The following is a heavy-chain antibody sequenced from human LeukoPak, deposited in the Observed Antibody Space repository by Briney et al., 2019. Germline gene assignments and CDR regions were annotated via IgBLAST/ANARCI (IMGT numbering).Heavy chain of an antibody. J-gene: IGHJ5*02. Sequence: SETLSLTCIVSGGSISTSAYYWGWIRQPPGKGLEWIGTIYSSGSTYYNPPLKSRVTISVDTSKNQFSLKLSSVTAADTAVYYCARRNGYINDWPNWFAPWGQGTLVTVSS. CDR2: IYSSGST. CDR1: GGSISTSAYY. V-gene: IGHV4-39*01. D-gene: IGHD6-19*01. CDR3: ARRNGYINDWPNWFAP.